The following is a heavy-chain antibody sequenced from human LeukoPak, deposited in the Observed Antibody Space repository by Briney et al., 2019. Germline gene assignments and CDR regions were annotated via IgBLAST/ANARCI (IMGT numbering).Heavy chain of an antibody. V-gene: IGHV3-9*01. CDR3: AKESDSSGYYYFDY. CDR1: GFTFEEYA. Sequence: GGSLRLSCEVPGFTFEEYAMHWVRQVPGKGLEWVSGINWNSDNIDYADSVKGRFTISRDNAKNSLFLQMNYLRPEDTALYYCAKESDSSGYYYFDYWGQGTLVTVSS. D-gene: IGHD3-22*01. CDR2: INWNSDNI. J-gene: IGHJ4*02.